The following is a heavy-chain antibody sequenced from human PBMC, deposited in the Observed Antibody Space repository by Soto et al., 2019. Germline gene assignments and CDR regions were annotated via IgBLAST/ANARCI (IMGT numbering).Heavy chain of an antibody. D-gene: IGHD1-26*01. Sequence: ASVKVSCKASGGTFGSYAISWVRQAPGQRLEWMGWINAGNGNTKSSQKFQGRVTITRDTSASTAYMELSSLRSEDTTVYYCARGSPPTFDYWGQGTLVTVSS. CDR2: INAGNGNT. J-gene: IGHJ4*02. CDR3: ARGSPPTFDY. V-gene: IGHV1-3*01. CDR1: GGTFGSYA.